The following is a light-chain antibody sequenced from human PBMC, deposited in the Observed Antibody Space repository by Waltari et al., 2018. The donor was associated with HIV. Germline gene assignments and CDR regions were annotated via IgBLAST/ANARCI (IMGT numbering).Light chain of an antibody. V-gene: IGKV1-5*03. CDR2: KAS. CDR3: QQYNSYSPVT. J-gene: IGKJ1*01. CDR1: QSISSW. Sequence: DIQMTQSPSTLSASVGDRVTITCRASQSISSWLAWYQQQPGKAPKLLIYKASSLESGVPSRFSGSGSGTEFTLTISSLQPDDFATYYCQQYNSYSPVTFGQGTKVEIK.